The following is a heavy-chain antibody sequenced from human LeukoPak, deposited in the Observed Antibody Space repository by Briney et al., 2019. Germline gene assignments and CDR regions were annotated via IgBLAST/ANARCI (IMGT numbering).Heavy chain of an antibody. CDR3: ARDDGGYEGNYYYYYYMDV. J-gene: IGHJ6*03. D-gene: IGHD2-15*01. CDR2: ISSSSSYI. Sequence: PGGSLRLSCAASGFTFSSYSMNWVRQAPGKGLEWVSSISSSSSYIYYADSVKGRFTISRDNAKNSLYLQMNSLRAEDTAVYYCARDDGGYEGNYYYYYYMDVWGKGTTVTVSS. CDR1: GFTFSSYS. V-gene: IGHV3-21*01.